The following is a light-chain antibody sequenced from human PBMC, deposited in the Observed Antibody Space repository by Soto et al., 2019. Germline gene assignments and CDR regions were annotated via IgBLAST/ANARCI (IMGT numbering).Light chain of an antibody. CDR3: QQYNNWWT. V-gene: IGKV3-15*01. CDR1: QSVSSN. J-gene: IGKJ1*01. Sequence: EIVMTQSPATLSVSPGERATLSCRASQSVSSNLAWYQQKPGQAPRLLSYGASTRATGMPGWFRGSGSGTEFPLTISSLRSEDFAVYYCQQYNNWWTFGQGTKVDIK. CDR2: GAS.